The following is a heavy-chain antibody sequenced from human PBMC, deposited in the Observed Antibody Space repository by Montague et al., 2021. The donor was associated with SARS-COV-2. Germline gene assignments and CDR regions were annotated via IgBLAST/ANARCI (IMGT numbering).Heavy chain of an antibody. CDR1: GFTFSSYS. CDR3: ARDLRWGYYDILTGYYRPLDY. CDR2: ISSSSSTI. J-gene: IGHJ4*02. D-gene: IGHD3-9*01. V-gene: IGHV3-48*04. Sequence: SLRLSCAASGFTFSSYSMNWVRQAPGKGLEWVSYISSSSSTIYYADFVKGRFTISRDNAKNSLYLQMNSLRAEDTAVYYCARDLRWGYYDILTGYYRPLDYWGQGTLVTVSS.